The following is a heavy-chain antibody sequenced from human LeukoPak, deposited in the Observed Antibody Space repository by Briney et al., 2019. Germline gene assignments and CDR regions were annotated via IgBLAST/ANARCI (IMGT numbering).Heavy chain of an antibody. CDR3: AKTSLSDPSGHYYYMDV. D-gene: IGHD3-3*01. CDR1: GFTFSNFG. J-gene: IGHJ6*03. V-gene: IGHV3-23*01. CDR2: ISGSGGST. Sequence: GGSLRLSCAASGFTFSNFGMSWVRQAPGKGLEWVSVISGSGGSTYYADSVKARFTISRDNSQNTVSLQLNNLRIEDTALYYCAKTSLSDPSGHYYYMDVWGKGTTVTVSS.